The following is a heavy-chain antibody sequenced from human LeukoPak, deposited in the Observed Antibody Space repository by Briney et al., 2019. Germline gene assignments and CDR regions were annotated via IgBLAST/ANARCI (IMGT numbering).Heavy chain of an antibody. CDR3: ARDLITVTKGFDI. J-gene: IGHJ3*02. V-gene: IGHV4-59*11. Sequence: SETLSLTCAVSADSFSSHYWSWIRQPPGKGLEWIGYISYIGSTNYNPSLKSRVTISIDTSKNQFSLKLSSVTAADTAVYYCARDLITVTKGFDIWGQGTMVSASS. D-gene: IGHD4-17*01. CDR2: ISYIGST. CDR1: ADSFSSHY.